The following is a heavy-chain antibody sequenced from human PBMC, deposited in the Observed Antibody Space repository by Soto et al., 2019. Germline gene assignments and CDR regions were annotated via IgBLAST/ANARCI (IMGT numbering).Heavy chain of an antibody. D-gene: IGHD6-13*01. CDR1: GFTFSSYS. CDR3: AKSVYSSSRDAFDI. CDR2: ISSSSYI. V-gene: IGHV3-21*01. J-gene: IGHJ3*02. Sequence: PGGSLRLSCAASGFTFSSYSMNWVRQAPGKGLEWVSSISSSSYIYYADSVKGRFTISRDNAKNSLYLQMNSLRAEDTAVYYCAKSVYSSSRDAFDIWGQGTMVTVSS.